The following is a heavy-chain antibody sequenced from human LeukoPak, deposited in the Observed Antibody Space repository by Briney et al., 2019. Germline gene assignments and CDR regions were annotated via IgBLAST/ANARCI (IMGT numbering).Heavy chain of an antibody. CDR2: IKQDGSEK. D-gene: IGHD3-3*01. V-gene: IGHV3-7*01. CDR3: AREWVYYDFWSGYYLDY. J-gene: IGHJ4*02. CDR1: GFTLSNYW. Sequence: GGFLRLFCAASGFTLSNYWMGWVRQAPGKGLEWGANIKQDGSEKYYVDSVKGRFTISRDNAKNSLYLQMNSLRAEDTAVYYCAREWVYYDFWSGYYLDYWGQGTLVTVSS.